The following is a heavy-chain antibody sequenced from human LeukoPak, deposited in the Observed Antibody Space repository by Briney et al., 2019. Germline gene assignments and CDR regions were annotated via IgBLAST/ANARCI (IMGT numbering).Heavy chain of an antibody. CDR2: VNPDTGNT. Sequence: ASVKVSCKAAGYSFTTFHINWVRQAPGQGPEWMGWVNPDTGNTGFAQKFQGRVTITQNSSVTTVYMELSSLTSEDTAVYYCARSSIIAAAGPYYFDYWGQGTLVTVSS. V-gene: IGHV1-8*03. CDR1: GYSFTTFH. J-gene: IGHJ4*02. D-gene: IGHD6-13*01. CDR3: ARSSIIAAAGPYYFDY.